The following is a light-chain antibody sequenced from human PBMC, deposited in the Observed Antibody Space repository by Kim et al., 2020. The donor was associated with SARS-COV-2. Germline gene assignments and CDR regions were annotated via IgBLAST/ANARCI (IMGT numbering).Light chain of an antibody. CDR2: GAT. J-gene: IGKJ4*01. Sequence: GGGGRGGGRGREGGRGCGGGYGQKGGQAPRRRIYGATTRATGIPARFSGSASGTEFTLTISSLQSEDSAVYYCQQYANWPLLTFGGGTKLEI. CDR1: EGGRGC. CDR3: QQYANWPLLT. V-gene: IGKV3-15*01.